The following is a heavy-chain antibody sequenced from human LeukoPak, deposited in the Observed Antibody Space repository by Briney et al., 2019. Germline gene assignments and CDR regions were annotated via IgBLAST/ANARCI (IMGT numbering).Heavy chain of an antibody. Sequence: PSETLSLTCTVSGDSINSYYWSWIRQPPGKGLEWIGYIYYSGSTTYNPSLKSRVTMSVDTSKNQFSLKLSSVTAADTAMYYCARVGGSYYGGQFLDYGGQETLVAVPS. CDR3: ARVGGSYYGGQFLDY. J-gene: IGHJ4*02. V-gene: IGHV4-59*12. D-gene: IGHD3-10*01. CDR1: GDSINSYY. CDR2: IYYSGST.